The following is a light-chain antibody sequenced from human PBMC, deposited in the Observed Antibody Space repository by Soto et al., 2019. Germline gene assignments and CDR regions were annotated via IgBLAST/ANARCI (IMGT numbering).Light chain of an antibody. V-gene: IGKV1-39*01. CDR2: AAS. J-gene: IGKJ1*01. CDR3: HQSYSTPRT. Sequence: DIQMTSSPSSLSASVGDILTITCRASQSISSYLNWYQQKPGKAPKLLIYAASALQSGVPSRFSRSGDGKDFTVSVSSLQPEDFASYYCHQSYSTPRTFGQGTKVEI. CDR1: QSISSY.